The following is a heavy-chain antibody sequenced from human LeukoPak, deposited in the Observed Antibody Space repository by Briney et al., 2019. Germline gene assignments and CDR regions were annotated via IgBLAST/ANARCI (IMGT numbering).Heavy chain of an antibody. V-gene: IGHV3-7*01. CDR2: IKQDGSEK. CDR3: ARAVGSSWYNYYYYMDV. CDR1: GFTFSSCW. J-gene: IGHJ6*03. D-gene: IGHD6-13*01. Sequence: GGSLRLSCAASGFTFSSCWMSWVRQAPGKGLEWVANIKQDGSEKYYVDSVKGRFTISRDNAKNSLYLQMNSLRAEDTAVYYCARAVGSSWYNYYYYMDVWGKGTTVPVSS.